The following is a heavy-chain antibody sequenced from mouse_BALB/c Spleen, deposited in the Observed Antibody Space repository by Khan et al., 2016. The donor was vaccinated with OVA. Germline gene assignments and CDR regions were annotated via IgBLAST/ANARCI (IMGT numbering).Heavy chain of an antibody. CDR1: GYIFTDYT. J-gene: IGHJ2*01. D-gene: IGHD1-1*01. V-gene: IGHV1-18*01. CDR2: INPNNGDT. Sequence: IQLVQSGPELVKPGASVKISCKTSGYIFTDYTMDWVKQSHGKSLEWIGDINPNNGDTFYNQKFKGKATLTVDKSSSTAFMELRSLTSEDTAVYYCARTGYGSLGYWGQGTTLTVSS. CDR3: ARTGYGSLGY.